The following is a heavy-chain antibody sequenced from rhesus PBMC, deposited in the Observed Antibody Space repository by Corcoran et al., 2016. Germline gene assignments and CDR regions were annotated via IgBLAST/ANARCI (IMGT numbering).Heavy chain of an antibody. CDR1: GYSISSGYY. Sequence: QVQLQESGPGLVKPSETLSLTCAVSGYSISSGYYWGWIRQPPGKGLEYIGYISGNSGSTYYNPSLKSRVTISKDTSKNQFSLKLSSVTAADTAVYYCARGGRTNRAFDFWGQGLRVTVSS. V-gene: IGHV4-99*02. CDR3: ARGGRTNRAFDF. CDR2: ISGNSGST. J-gene: IGHJ3*01.